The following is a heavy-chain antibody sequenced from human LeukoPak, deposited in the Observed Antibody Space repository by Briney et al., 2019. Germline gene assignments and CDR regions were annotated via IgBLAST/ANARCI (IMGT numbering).Heavy chain of an antibody. Sequence: ASVKVSCKASGYTFTSYYIHWVRQAPGQGLEWMGIINPSGGSTYYTQKFQGRLTMTRDMSTSTVYMELSSLRSEDTAVYYCARGWKDYWGQGTLVTVSS. J-gene: IGHJ4*02. CDR2: INPSGGST. V-gene: IGHV1-46*01. CDR3: ARGWKDY. D-gene: IGHD1-1*01. CDR1: GYTFTSYY.